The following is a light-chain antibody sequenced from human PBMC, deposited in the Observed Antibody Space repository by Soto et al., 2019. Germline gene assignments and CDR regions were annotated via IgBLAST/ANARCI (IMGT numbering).Light chain of an antibody. CDR2: EGI. V-gene: IGLV2-23*01. CDR3: CSSAGSGTDNYV. Sequence: QSALTQPASVSGSPGQSVTISCTGTSSDIGTYNLVSWYQHYPGKAPKLMIYEGIKRPSGVSNRFSGSTSGNTAFLTISGLQAQDEAEYYCCSSAGSGTDNYVFGSGTKLTVL. CDR1: SSDIGTYNL. J-gene: IGLJ1*01.